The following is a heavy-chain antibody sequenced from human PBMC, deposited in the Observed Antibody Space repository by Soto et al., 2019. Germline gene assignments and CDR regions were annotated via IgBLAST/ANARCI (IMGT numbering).Heavy chain of an antibody. CDR1: GFTFTTAW. CDR2: IKSKIDGGTA. D-gene: IGHD2-2*01. CDR3: AKVPAVIKSFDY. Sequence: GGSLRIACAASGFTFTTAWINWVRQAPGKGLEWVGRIKSKIDGGTADFAAPVRGRFAISRDDSKSMVYLQMNSLKAEDTAIYYCAKVPAVIKSFDYWGQRSLVTVS. V-gene: IGHV3-15*07. J-gene: IGHJ4*02.